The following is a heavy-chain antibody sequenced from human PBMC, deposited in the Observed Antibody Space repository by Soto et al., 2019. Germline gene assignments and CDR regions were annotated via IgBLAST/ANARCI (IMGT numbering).Heavy chain of an antibody. J-gene: IGHJ4*02. CDR3: ARLYAVHNNIHFWLGYFDY. V-gene: IGHV1-46*01. CDR1: GYTFTGSY. CDR2: INPTGGIT. D-gene: IGHD3-3*02. Sequence: ASVKVSCKAFGYTFTGSYIHWMRQAPGQGLEWMGIINPTGGITNYAQKFQGRVVMTSDTSTSTVYVELSSLTSEDTATYYCARLYAVHNNIHFWLGYFDYWGQGTLVTVSS.